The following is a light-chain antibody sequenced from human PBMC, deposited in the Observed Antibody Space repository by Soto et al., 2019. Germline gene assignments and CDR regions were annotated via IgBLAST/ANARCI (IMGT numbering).Light chain of an antibody. V-gene: IGKV1-5*03. Sequence: DIQMTQSPSTLSASVGDRVTMTCRASQSISSWLAWYQQKPGKAPKLLIYKASNLESGVPSRFSGSGSGTEFTLTISRLQPDDFATYYCQQYNVYPLTFGGGTKVGIK. CDR2: KAS. J-gene: IGKJ4*01. CDR1: QSISSW. CDR3: QQYNVYPLT.